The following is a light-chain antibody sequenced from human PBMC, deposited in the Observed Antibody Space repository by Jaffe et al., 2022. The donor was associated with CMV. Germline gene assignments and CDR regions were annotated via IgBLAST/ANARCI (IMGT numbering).Light chain of an antibody. CDR3: GTWDSNLSVPWV. CDR1: SSNIGNNY. CDR2: ENN. Sequence: QSVLTQPPSVSAAPGQKVTISCSGSSSNIGNNYVSWYQQLPGTAPKLLIYENNKRPSGIPDRFSGSKSGTSATLGITGLQTGDEADYYCGTWDSNLSVPWVFGGGTKLTVL. V-gene: IGLV1-51*02. J-gene: IGLJ3*02.